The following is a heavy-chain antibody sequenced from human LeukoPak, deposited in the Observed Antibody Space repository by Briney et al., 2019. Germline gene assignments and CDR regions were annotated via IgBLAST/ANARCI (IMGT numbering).Heavy chain of an antibody. CDR1: GFTVSSNY. CDR3: ARQRGGNSFFDY. J-gene: IGHJ4*02. CDR2: IYYSGST. V-gene: IGHV4-39*01. Sequence: PGGSLRLSCAASGFTVSSNYMSWVRQPPGKGLEWIGSIYYSGSTHYNPSLKSRVTISVDTSKNQFSLKLSSVTAADTAVYYCARQRGGNSFFDYWGQGTLVTVSS. D-gene: IGHD4-23*01.